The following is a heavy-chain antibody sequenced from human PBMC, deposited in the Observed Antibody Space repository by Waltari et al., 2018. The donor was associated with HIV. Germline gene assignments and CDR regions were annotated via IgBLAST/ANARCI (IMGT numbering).Heavy chain of an antibody. Sequence: EVQLVESGGGMVKPGGSLRLSCAACGLPFRDSRMNWVRQAPGKGLEWVSSISKNSDYIYYAASVKGRFTISRDNAKKSVYLQMNSLRVEDTAVFYCTRRTPSGTYGMDVWGQGTTVTVSS. D-gene: IGHD1-26*01. V-gene: IGHV3-21*01. J-gene: IGHJ6*02. CDR3: TRRTPSGTYGMDV. CDR2: ISKNSDYI. CDR1: GLPFRDSR.